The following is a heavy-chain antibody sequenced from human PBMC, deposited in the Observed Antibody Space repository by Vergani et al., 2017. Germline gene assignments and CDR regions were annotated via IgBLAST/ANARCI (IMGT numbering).Heavy chain of an antibody. V-gene: IGHV4-59*02. CDR2: LSTTGCA. Sequence: AQLQESGPGLLKPSETLSLTCHIFGVSVTAYNCNWIRETPGKGLEWIGSLSTTGCATLASHNPSLESRVSITVDTSKSQVSLRLTAVTAADAAIYYCGGDTYSWQRVDRGGQGVLVSVSS. J-gene: IGHJ5*02. D-gene: IGHD5-18*01. CDR3: GGDTYSWQRVDR. CDR1: GVSVTAYN.